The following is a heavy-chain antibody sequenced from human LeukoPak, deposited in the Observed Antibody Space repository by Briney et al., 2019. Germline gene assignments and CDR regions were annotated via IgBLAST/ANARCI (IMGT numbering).Heavy chain of an antibody. CDR2: ISTGGTT. V-gene: IGHV3-53*01. CDR3: ARGGDIVGDIRSAFDI. Sequence: GGSLRLSCAASGFTVNSNYMSWVRQAPGKGLEWGSVISTGGTTYYADSVKGRFTISRDNSKSTLYLQMNSLRAEDTALYYCARGGDIVGDIRSAFDIWGPGTLVTVSS. D-gene: IGHD1-26*01. CDR1: GFTVNSNY. J-gene: IGHJ3*02.